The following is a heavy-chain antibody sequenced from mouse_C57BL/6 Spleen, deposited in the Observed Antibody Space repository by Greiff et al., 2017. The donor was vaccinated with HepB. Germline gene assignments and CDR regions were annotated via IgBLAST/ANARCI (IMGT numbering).Heavy chain of an antibody. CDR1: GFSLTSYG. J-gene: IGHJ4*01. V-gene: IGHV2-2*01. D-gene: IGHD1-1*01. Sequence: QVHVKQSGPGLVQPPQSLSITCTVSGFSLTSYGVHWVRQSPGKGLEWLGVIWSGGSTDYNAAFISRLSISKDNSKSQVFFKMNSLQADDTAIYYCARNRYYYGSSYVYAMDYWGQGTSVTVSS. CDR3: ARNRYYYGSSYVYAMDY. CDR2: IWSGGST.